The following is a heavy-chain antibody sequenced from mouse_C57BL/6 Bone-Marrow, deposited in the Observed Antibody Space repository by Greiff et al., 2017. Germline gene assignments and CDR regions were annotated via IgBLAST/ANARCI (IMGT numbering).Heavy chain of an antibody. Sequence: EVKLQQSGPELVKPGASVKISCKASGYSFTGYYMNWVKQSPEKSLEWIGEINPSTGGTTYNQKFKAKATLNVDKSSSTAYMQLKSLTSEESAVYYCASCNYGFAYWGQGTLVTVSA. V-gene: IGHV1-42*01. CDR2: INPSTGGT. CDR1: GYSFTGYY. J-gene: IGHJ3*01. D-gene: IGHD2-1*01. CDR3: ASCNYGFAY.